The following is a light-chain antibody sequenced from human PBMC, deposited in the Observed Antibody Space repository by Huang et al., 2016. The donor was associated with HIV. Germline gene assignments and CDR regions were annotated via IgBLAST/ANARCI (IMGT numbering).Light chain of an antibody. J-gene: IGKJ2*02. CDR1: QSVSDW. V-gene: IGKV1-5*03. CDR2: KAS. Sequence: IQMTQSPSTLSASVGDRVTITCRASQSVSDWFAWYQQKPGKAPDLLIYKASNIEDRIPLRFSGTGYGTEVTLIITNVQSDDTATYYCQQYSSYSSWTFGQGTRLQIK. CDR3: QQYSSYSSWT.